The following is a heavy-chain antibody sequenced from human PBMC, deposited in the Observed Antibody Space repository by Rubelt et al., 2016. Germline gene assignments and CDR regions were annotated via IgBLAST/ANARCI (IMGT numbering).Heavy chain of an antibody. J-gene: IGHJ6*02. CDR2: INHSGST. D-gene: IGHD2/OR15-2a*01. CDR3: AGEYGMDV. CDR1: GGSFSGYY. V-gene: IGHV4-34*01. Sequence: QVQLQQWGAGLLKPSETLSLTCAVYGGSFSGYYWSWIRQPPGKGLEWIGEINHSGSTNYNPSLRSRVTISVDTSKNQFSLKLSSVTAADTAVYYCAGEYGMDVWGQGTTVTVSS.